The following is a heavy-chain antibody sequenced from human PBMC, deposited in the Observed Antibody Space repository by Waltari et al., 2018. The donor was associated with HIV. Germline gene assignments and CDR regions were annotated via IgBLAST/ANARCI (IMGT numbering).Heavy chain of an antibody. V-gene: IGHV4-61*02. CDR2: IYTSGST. Sequence: QVQLQESGPGLVKPSQTLSLTCTVSGGSISSGNYYWNWIRQPAGKGLEWIGRIYTSGSTNYNPSLKSRVTISVDTPKNQFSLKLSSVTAADTAVYYCAREDTAMVYYFDYWGQGTLVTVSS. D-gene: IGHD5-18*01. CDR1: GGSISSGNYY. CDR3: AREDTAMVYYFDY. J-gene: IGHJ4*02.